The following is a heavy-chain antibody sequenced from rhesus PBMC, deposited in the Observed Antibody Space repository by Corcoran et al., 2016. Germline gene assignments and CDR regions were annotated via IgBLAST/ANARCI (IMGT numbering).Heavy chain of an antibody. D-gene: IGHD3-34*01. J-gene: IGHJ4*01. CDR1: GYSISSGYG. CDR2: IGGSSGST. Sequence: QVQLQESGPGLVKPSETLSLTCAVSGYSISSGYGWSWIRQPPGKGLEWIGYIGGSSGSTNYNPSLKSRVTISKHTSKKQFSLKRSSVTAADTAVYYCARGGSPDYWGQGVLVTVSS. CDR3: ARGGSPDY. V-gene: IGHV4-127*01.